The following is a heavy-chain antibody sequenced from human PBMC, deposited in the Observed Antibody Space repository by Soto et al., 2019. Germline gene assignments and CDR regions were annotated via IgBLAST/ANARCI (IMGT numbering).Heavy chain of an antibody. CDR2: ISAYNGNT. CDR1: GYTFTSYG. J-gene: IGHJ4*02. Sequence: QVQLVQSGAEVKKPGASVKVSCEASGYTFTSYGISWVRQAPGQGLEWMGWISAYNGNTNYAQKLQGRVTMTTDTSTSTAYMELRSLRSDDTAVYYCAKSARIAVAGTAFDYLGQGTLVTVSS. D-gene: IGHD6-19*01. V-gene: IGHV1-18*01. CDR3: AKSARIAVAGTAFDY.